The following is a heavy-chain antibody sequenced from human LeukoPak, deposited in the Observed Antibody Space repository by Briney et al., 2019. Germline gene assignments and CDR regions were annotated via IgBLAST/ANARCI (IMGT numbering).Heavy chain of an antibody. CDR2: ISGDGGST. V-gene: IGHV3-43*02. CDR1: GFTFDDYA. CDR3: AKDTGQYYYYYYMDV. J-gene: IGHJ6*03. Sequence: GGSLRLSCAASGFTFDDYAMHWVRQAPGKGLEWVSLISGDGGSTYYADSAKGRFTISRDNSKNSLYLQMNSLRTEDTALYYCAKDTGQYYYYYYMDVWGKGTTVTVSS.